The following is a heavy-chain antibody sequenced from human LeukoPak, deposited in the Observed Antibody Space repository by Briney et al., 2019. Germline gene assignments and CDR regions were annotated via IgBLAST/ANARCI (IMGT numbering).Heavy chain of an antibody. J-gene: IGHJ3*02. CDR2: INWNGGSK. CDR1: GFTFHDYG. V-gene: IGHV3-20*01. D-gene: IGHD6-13*01. Sequence: PGGTLSLSCAASGFTFHDYGLRGVSEAPGKGLEWVSGINWNGGSKGCADFVRGRFNNSRDNAKNSLYLQMNRLSAEDTGLLLCARDTKLVHMGACDIWGRGKMVTVSS. CDR3: ARDTKLVHMGACDI.